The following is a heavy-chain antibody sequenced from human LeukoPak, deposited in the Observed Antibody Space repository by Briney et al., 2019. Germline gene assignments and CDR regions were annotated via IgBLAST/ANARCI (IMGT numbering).Heavy chain of an antibody. D-gene: IGHD6-13*01. Sequence: PGGSLRLSCVASGFSFGSYWMSWVRQAPGKGLEWVANIKQDGSKKNYVGSVKGRFTISRDNSKNSLYLQMNSLRAEDTAVYYCARDTQDSSSWYGVNYGMDVWGQGTTVTVSS. V-gene: IGHV3-7*01. CDR1: GFSFGSYW. J-gene: IGHJ6*02. CDR2: IKQDGSKK. CDR3: ARDTQDSSSWYGVNYGMDV.